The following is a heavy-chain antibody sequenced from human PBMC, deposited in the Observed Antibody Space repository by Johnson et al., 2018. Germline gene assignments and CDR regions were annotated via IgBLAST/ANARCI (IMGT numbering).Heavy chain of an antibody. CDR2: IRSKAYGGTT. Sequence: VQLVQSGGGLVKPGRSLRLSCTASGFTFGDYAMSWFRLAPGKGLEWVGFIRSKAYGGTTEYAASVKGRFTISRDDSKSIAYLQMNSLKTEDPAVYYCTRDRGYYYDSSGRDAFDIWGQGTMVTVSS. CDR1: GFTFGDYA. D-gene: IGHD3-22*01. CDR3: TRDRGYYYDSSGRDAFDI. J-gene: IGHJ3*02. V-gene: IGHV3-49*05.